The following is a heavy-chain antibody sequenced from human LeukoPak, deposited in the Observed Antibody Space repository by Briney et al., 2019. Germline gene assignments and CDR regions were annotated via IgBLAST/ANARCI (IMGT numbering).Heavy chain of an antibody. CDR2: ISAYNGNT. Sequence: ASVKVSCKASGYTFTSYDINWVRQATGQGLEWMGWISAYNGNTNYAQKLQGRVTMTTDTSTSTAYMELRSLRSDDTAVYYCASGTMVRGVTFDYWGQGTLVTVSS. CDR1: GYTFTSYD. CDR3: ASGTMVRGVTFDY. J-gene: IGHJ4*02. V-gene: IGHV1-18*01. D-gene: IGHD3-10*01.